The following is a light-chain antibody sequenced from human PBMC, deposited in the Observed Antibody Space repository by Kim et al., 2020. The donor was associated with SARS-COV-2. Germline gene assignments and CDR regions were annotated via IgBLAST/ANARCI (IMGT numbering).Light chain of an antibody. CDR1: QSVKNN. CDR2: GAS. Sequence: EIVMTQSPATLSVSPGERVTLSCRASQSVKNNLAWYQQRPGQAPRLLIYGASTRATDISARFSGSGSGTEFTLTIRSLQSEDLAVYYCQQYNDWPLLTFGGGTKVDIK. J-gene: IGKJ4*01. V-gene: IGKV3-15*01. CDR3: QQYNDWPLLT.